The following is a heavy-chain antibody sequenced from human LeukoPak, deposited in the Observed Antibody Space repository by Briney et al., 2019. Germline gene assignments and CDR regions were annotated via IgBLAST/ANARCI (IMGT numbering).Heavy chain of an antibody. CDR2: INPNSGGT. J-gene: IGHJ4*02. V-gene: IGHV1-2*02. D-gene: IGHD6-19*01. Sequence: GASVNVSCKASGYTFTGYYMHWVRQAPGQGLEWMGWINPNSGGTNYAQKFQGRVTMTRDTSISTAYMELSRLRSDDTAVYYCARLLGIAVAGTPYWGQGTLVTVSS. CDR1: GYTFTGYY. CDR3: ARLLGIAVAGTPY.